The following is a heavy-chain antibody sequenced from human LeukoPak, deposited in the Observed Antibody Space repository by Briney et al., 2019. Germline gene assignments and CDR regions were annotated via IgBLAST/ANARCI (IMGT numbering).Heavy chain of an antibody. V-gene: IGHV3-48*04. Sequence: GGSLRLSCAASGFTFSTYSMNWVRQAPGKGLEWVSYISSSSSTIYYEDSVKGRFTISRDNAKNSLYLQLNSLRAEDTAVYYCARGGSVAAADYWYFDLWGRGTLVTVSS. CDR3: ARGGSVAAADYWYFDL. D-gene: IGHD6-13*01. CDR1: GFTFSTYS. J-gene: IGHJ2*01. CDR2: ISSSSSTI.